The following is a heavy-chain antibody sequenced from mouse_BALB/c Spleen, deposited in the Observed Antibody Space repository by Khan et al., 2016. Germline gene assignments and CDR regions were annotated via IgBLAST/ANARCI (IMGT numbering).Heavy chain of an antibody. CDR1: VFNIKDYY. CDR2: IDPENGDT. CDR3: NAISYGNDVYFDS. V-gene: IGHV14-4*02. Sequence: VQLQQSGAELVRSGASVKLSCTASVFNIKDYYMHWVKQRPEQGLEWIGWIDPENGDTEYAPKFQGKATMTADTSSNAAYLQFSSLTSEDSAVYYCNAISYGNDVYFDSWGQGTTLAVSS. J-gene: IGHJ2*01. D-gene: IGHD2-2*01.